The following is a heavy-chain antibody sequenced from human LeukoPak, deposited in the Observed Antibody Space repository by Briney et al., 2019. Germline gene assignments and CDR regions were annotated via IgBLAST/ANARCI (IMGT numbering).Heavy chain of an antibody. V-gene: IGHV1-69*05. CDR3: VREGLSGTFAL. J-gene: IGHJ1*01. CDR1: GGTFSSYA. D-gene: IGHD1-26*01. CDR2: IIPIFATA. Sequence: SVKVSCKASGGTFSSYAISWVRQAPGQGLEWMGGIIPIFATANYAQKFQGRVTITTDESTNTAFMELSSLRSEDTAIYYCVREGLSGTFALWGQGTLVTVSS.